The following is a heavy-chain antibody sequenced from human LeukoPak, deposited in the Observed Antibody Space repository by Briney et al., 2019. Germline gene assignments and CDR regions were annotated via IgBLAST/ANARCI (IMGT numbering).Heavy chain of an antibody. D-gene: IGHD3-10*01. CDR2: ISYDGSNK. Sequence: GGSVGLSCAASGFTFSAYALHWVRQARGKGLEWVADISYDGSNKYYADSVKGRFTISRGNSKNTLYLHMNSLRAEDTAVYYCAGMDYYGSGSYYNGGYCGQGTLVTVSS. J-gene: IGHJ4*02. V-gene: IGHV3-30-3*01. CDR3: AGMDYYGSGSYYNGGY. CDR1: GFTFSAYA.